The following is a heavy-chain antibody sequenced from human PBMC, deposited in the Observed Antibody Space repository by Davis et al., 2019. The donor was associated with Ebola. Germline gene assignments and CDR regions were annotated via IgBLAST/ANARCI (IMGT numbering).Heavy chain of an antibody. CDR1: GFTLSNYW. V-gene: IGHV3-74*01. D-gene: IGHD2-2*01. CDR3: ARDAYGCSSTSCYYYYGMDV. Sequence: GESLKISCAASGFTLSNYWMHWVRQAPGKGLVWVSRINSDGSSTSYADSVKGRFTISRDNAKNTLYLQMNSLRAEDTAVYYCARDAYGCSSTSCYYYYGMDVWGQGTTVTVSS. J-gene: IGHJ6*02. CDR2: INSDGSST.